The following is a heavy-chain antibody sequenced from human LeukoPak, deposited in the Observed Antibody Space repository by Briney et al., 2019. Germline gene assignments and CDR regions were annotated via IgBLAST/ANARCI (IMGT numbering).Heavy chain of an antibody. D-gene: IGHD3/OR15-3a*01. V-gene: IGHV3-73*01. CDR1: GFTFSGSA. CDR2: IRSKANSYAT. Sequence: PGGSLRLSCAASGFTFSGSAMHWVRQASGKGLEWVGSIRSKANSYATAYAASVKGRFTISRDDSKNTAYLQMNSLKTEDTAVYYCVKEGTWFDYWGQGTLVTVSS. J-gene: IGHJ4*02. CDR3: VKEGTWFDY.